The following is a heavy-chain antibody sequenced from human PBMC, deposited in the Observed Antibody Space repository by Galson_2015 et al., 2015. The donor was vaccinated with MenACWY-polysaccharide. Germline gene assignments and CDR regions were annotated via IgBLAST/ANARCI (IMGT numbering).Heavy chain of an antibody. V-gene: IGHV4-59*01. J-gene: IGHJ6*03. CDR1: GGSMSGYY. CDR2: IYYRGTT. Sequence: ETLSLTCTVSGGSMSGYYWSWIRQAPGKGLEWIGYIYYRGTTTYNPSLKSRLTMSVHTSNNQISVSLSSATAADTAVYFCARVAPMPPENHYYMDVWGKGTTVTVSS. CDR3: ARVAPMPPENHYYMDV. D-gene: IGHD2-2*01.